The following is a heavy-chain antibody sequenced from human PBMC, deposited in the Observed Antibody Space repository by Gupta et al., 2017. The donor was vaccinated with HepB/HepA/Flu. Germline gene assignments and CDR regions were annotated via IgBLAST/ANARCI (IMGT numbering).Heavy chain of an antibody. Sequence: RVTISVDTSKNQFSLKLSSVTAADTAVYYCARGILCESDCGGDWNDYWGQGTLVTVSS. D-gene: IGHD2-21*02. J-gene: IGHJ4*02. V-gene: IGHV4-34*01. CDR3: ARGILCESDCGGDWNDY.